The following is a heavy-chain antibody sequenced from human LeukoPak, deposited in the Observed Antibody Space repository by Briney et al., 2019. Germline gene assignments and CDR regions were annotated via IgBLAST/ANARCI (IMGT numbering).Heavy chain of an antibody. CDR3: ARGEPTNYDFWSGYPGKYYFDY. Sequence: PSETLSLTCAVYGGSFSGYYWSWICQPPGKGLEWIGEINHSGSTNYNPSLKSRVTISVDTSKNQFSLKLSSVTAADTAVYYCARGEPTNYDFWSGYPGKYYFDYWGQGTLVTVSS. V-gene: IGHV4-34*01. CDR1: GGSFSGYY. CDR2: INHSGST. J-gene: IGHJ4*02. D-gene: IGHD3-3*01.